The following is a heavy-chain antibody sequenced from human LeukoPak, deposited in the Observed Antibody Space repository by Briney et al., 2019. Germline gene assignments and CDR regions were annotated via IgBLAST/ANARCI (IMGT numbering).Heavy chain of an antibody. Sequence: GESLKISCKISGYKLTNNWIGWVRQVPGKGLEWMGLIYPGDSDTRYCPSFQGQVSISADKSISTAYLQWSSLKASDTAMYYCARHYFDTSGYQRIDYWGQGTLVTVSS. CDR2: IYPGDSDT. D-gene: IGHD3-22*01. V-gene: IGHV5-51*01. CDR3: ARHYFDTSGYQRIDY. J-gene: IGHJ4*02. CDR1: GYKLTNNW.